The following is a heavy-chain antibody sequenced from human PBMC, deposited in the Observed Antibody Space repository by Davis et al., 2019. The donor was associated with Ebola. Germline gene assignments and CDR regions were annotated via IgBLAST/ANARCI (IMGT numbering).Heavy chain of an antibody. Sequence: PSETLSLTCTVSGGSISSGGYYWSWIRQHPGKGLEWIGYIYYSGSTYYNPSLKSRVTISVDTSKNQFSLKLSSVTAADTAVYYCARGFDSSGWYWIDAFDIWGQGTMVTVSS. J-gene: IGHJ3*02. CDR3: ARGFDSSGWYWIDAFDI. CDR1: GGSISSGGYY. CDR2: IYYSGST. V-gene: IGHV4-31*03. D-gene: IGHD6-19*01.